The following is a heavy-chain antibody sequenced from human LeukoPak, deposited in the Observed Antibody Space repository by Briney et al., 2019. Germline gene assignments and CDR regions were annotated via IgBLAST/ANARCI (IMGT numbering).Heavy chain of an antibody. D-gene: IGHD2-15*01. V-gene: IGHV4-31*03. CDR2: IFYSGSA. CDR1: GGSISSGGNS. Sequence: SETLSLTCTVSGGSISSGGNSWSWIRQHPGKGLEWIGYIFYSGSAFYNPSLKSRVIISVDTSKNQFSLMLNSVTAADTAVYYRANTPGGYCSGVSCGYFDYWGQGTLVTVSS. CDR3: ANTPGGYCSGVSCGYFDY. J-gene: IGHJ4*02.